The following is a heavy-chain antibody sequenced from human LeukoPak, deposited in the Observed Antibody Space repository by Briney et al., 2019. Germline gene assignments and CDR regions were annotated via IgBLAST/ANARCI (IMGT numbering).Heavy chain of an antibody. J-gene: IGHJ4*02. Sequence: GGSLRLSCAASGFTFSSYAMHWVRQAPGKGLEWVAVISYDGSNKYYADSVKGRFTISRDNSKNTLYLQMNSLRAEDTAVNYCARGSYYDSSGYYYVATVDDYWGQGTLVTVSS. D-gene: IGHD3-22*01. V-gene: IGHV3-30-3*01. CDR2: ISYDGSNK. CDR1: GFTFSSYA. CDR3: ARGSYYDSSGYYYVATVDDY.